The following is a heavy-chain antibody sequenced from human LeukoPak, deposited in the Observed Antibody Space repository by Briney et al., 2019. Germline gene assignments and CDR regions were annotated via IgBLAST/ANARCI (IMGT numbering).Heavy chain of an antibody. CDR3: ARAPDYYGSGSWGTN. J-gene: IGHJ4*02. CDR2: IYYSGST. D-gene: IGHD3-10*01. Sequence: PSETLSLTCTVSGGSISSGGYYWSWTRQHPGTGLEWIGYIYYSGSTYYNPSLKSRVTISVDTSKNQFSLKLSSVTAADTAVYYCARAPDYYGSGSWGTNWGQGTLVTVSS. CDR1: GGSISSGGYY. V-gene: IGHV4-31*03.